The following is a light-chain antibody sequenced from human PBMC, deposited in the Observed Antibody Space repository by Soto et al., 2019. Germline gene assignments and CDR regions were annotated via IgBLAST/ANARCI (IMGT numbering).Light chain of an antibody. J-gene: IGLJ2*01. CDR2: DVI. CDR1: SSDVGGYNY. Sequence: QSALTQPASVSGSPGQSITISCTGTSSDVGGYNYVSWYQQHPGKAPKLMIYDVINRPSGVSNRFSGSKSGNSASLTISGLQAEDEADYYSSSYTSSSTYVVFGGGTQLTVL. V-gene: IGLV2-14*03. CDR3: SSYTSSSTYVV.